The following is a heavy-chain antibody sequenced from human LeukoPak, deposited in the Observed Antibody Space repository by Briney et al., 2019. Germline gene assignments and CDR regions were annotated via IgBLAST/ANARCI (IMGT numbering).Heavy chain of an antibody. V-gene: IGHV1-18*01. CDR3: ASRIVGEDYYGSGSYYPS. J-gene: IGHJ4*02. CDR2: ISAYNGNT. Sequence: ASVKASCKASGYTFTSYGISWVRQAPGQGLEWMGWISAYNGNTNYAQKLQGRVTMTTDTSTSTAYMELRSLRSDDTAVYYCASRIVGEDYYGSGSYYPSWGQGTLVTVSS. CDR1: GYTFTSYG. D-gene: IGHD3-10*01.